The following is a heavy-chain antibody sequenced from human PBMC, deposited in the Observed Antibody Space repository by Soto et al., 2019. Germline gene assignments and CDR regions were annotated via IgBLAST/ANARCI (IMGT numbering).Heavy chain of an antibody. CDR2: ISGSSDT. V-gene: IGHV3-23*01. CDR1: GFTFTSYG. Sequence: EVQLLESGGGLEPPGGSLRLSCVTSGFTFTSYGMSWVRQAPGKGLEWVSAISGSSDTYYPDSVKSRFTISRDNSRSTLYLQMNSLRAEDTAVYYCATYGGDSGGYEYFQRWGQGCLVTVSS. D-gene: IGHD4-17*01. CDR3: ATYGGDSGGYEYFQR. J-gene: IGHJ1*01.